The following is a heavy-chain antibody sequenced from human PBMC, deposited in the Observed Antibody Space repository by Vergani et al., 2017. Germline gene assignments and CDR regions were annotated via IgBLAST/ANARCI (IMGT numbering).Heavy chain of an antibody. Sequence: QVQLVQSGAAVKKPGASVKVSCKASGYTFTSYSMPWVRQAPGQGLEWMGIINPSGGSTSYAQKFQGRVTMTRDTSTSTVYMGLSSLRSEDTAVYYCARVNRLDCSRTSCYENYYDGMDVWGQGTTVTVSS. CDR2: INPSGGST. CDR3: ARVNRLDCSRTSCYENYYDGMDV. J-gene: IGHJ6*02. V-gene: IGHV1-46*01. D-gene: IGHD2-2*01. CDR1: GYTFTSYS.